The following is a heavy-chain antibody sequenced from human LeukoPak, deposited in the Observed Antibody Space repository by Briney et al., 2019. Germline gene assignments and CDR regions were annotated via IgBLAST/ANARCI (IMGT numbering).Heavy chain of an antibody. V-gene: IGHV1-2*06. D-gene: IGHD6-13*01. CDR3: ARDQGSLTRSWYTGY. J-gene: IGHJ4*02. CDR1: GYTFTGYH. Sequence: ASVKVFXKASGYTFTGYHIHWVRQASGQGLEWMVRINPYSGDTKFAQKFQGSVTMTRDTSITTAYMDLSSLTPDDTAVYFCARDQGSLTRSWYTGYWGQGTQVTVSS. CDR2: INPYSGDT.